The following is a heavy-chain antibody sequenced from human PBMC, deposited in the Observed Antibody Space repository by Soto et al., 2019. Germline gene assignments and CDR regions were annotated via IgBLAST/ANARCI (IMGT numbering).Heavy chain of an antibody. CDR3: AAESVGITMVRGAPYGMDV. D-gene: IGHD3-10*01. V-gene: IGHV1-58*01. J-gene: IGHJ6*02. CDR1: GFTFTSSA. CDR2: IVVGSGNT. Sequence: SVKVSCKASGFTFTSSAVQWVRQARGQRLEWIGWIVVGSGNTNYAQKFQERVTITRDMSTSTAYMELSSLRSEDTAVYYCAAESVGITMVRGAPYGMDVWGQGTTVTVSS.